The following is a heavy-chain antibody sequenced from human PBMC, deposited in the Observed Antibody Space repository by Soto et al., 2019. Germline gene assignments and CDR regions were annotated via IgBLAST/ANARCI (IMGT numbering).Heavy chain of an antibody. CDR1: GFTFGDYA. J-gene: IGHJ4*02. D-gene: IGHD5-18*01. Sequence: SLRLSCTASGFTFGDYAMSWFRQAPGKGLEWVGFIRSKAYGGTTQYAASVKGRFTISRDDSKSIAYLQMNSLKAEDTCLYYCTKGYSNSNWGQGTLVTVSS. CDR2: IRSKAYGGTT. V-gene: IGHV3-49*03. CDR3: TKGYSNSN.